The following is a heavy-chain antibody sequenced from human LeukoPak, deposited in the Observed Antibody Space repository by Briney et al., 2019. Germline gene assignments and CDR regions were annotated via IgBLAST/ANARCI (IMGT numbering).Heavy chain of an antibody. CDR1: GYTFTGYY. Sequence: ASVKVSCKASGYTFTGYYMHWVRQAPGQGLEWMGWINPNSGGTNYAQKFQGRVTMTRDTSISTAYMELSRLRSDDTAVYYCARGITLDGAPPGYWGQGTLVTVSS. CDR3: ARGITLDGAPPGY. CDR2: INPNSGGT. V-gene: IGHV1-2*02. D-gene: IGHD4/OR15-4a*01. J-gene: IGHJ4*02.